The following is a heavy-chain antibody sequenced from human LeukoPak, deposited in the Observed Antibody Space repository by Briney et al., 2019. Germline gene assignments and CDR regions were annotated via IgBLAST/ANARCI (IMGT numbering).Heavy chain of an antibody. J-gene: IGHJ5*02. CDR2: INPTGGST. D-gene: IGHD1-26*01. Sequence: EASVKVSCKASGYTFTSYYMHWVRQAPGQGLEWMGLINPTGGSTGYAQKFQGRVTMTRDMSTSTDYMELSSLRSEDTAIYYCARDNSVGDNAWWFVPWGQGILATVSS. CDR3: ARDNSVGDNAWWFVP. CDR1: GYTFTSYY. V-gene: IGHV1-46*01.